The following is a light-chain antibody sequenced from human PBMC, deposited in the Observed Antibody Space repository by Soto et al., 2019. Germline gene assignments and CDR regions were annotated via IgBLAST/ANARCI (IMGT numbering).Light chain of an antibody. CDR1: QSLVHSDGIAY. CDR3: MQGTHWPIT. J-gene: IGKJ5*01. CDR2: KVS. Sequence: DVVMDQSALSLPVTLGQPASISCRANQSLVHSDGIAYFSWFQQRPGRSPRRLIYKVSNRDSGVPARFRGSGSGTDFALKISRVEAEDVGVYYCMQGTHWPITFGQGTRRRL. V-gene: IGKV2-30*02.